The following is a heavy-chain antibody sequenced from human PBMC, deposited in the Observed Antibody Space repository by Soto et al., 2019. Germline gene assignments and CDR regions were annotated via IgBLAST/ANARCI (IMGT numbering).Heavy chain of an antibody. CDR3: AKWPQAYVLVVGAPGYMDG. CDR1: GYTFTSYY. V-gene: IGHV1-46*01. J-gene: IGHJ6*03. Sequence: ASVKVSCKASGYTFTSYYMHWVRQAPGQGLEWMGIINPSGGSTSYAQKFQGRVTMTRDTSTSTVYMELSSLRSEDTAVYYCAKWPQAYVLVVGAPGYMDGWGKGTMVTVSS. CDR2: INPSGGST. D-gene: IGHD2-15*01.